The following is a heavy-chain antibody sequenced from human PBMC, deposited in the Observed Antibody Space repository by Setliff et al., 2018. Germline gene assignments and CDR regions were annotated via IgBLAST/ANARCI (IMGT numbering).Heavy chain of an antibody. Sequence: SETLSLTCTVSGGSISSGGYYWSWIRQHPGKGLEWIGYIYYSGSTYYNPSLKSRVTISVDTSKNLFSLKLSSVTAADTAVYYCARAHTWSLPNDNSGYPGWFDPWGQGTLVTVSS. CDR1: GGSISSGGYY. CDR2: IYYSGST. CDR3: ARAHTWSLPNDNSGYPGWFDP. V-gene: IGHV4-31*03. D-gene: IGHD3-22*01. J-gene: IGHJ5*02.